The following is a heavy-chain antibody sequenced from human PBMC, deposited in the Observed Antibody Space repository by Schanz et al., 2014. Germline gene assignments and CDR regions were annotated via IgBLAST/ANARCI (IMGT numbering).Heavy chain of an antibody. V-gene: IGHV1-69*02. CDR3: AGTYCSSTSCYTGYYYMDV. Sequence: QVQLVQSGAEVKKPGSSVKVSCTASGGTFSSYTISWIRQAPGQGLEWMGRIIPILGIATYAQKFQGRVTITADKSTSTAYMELTSLRSEDTAVYYCAGTYCSSTSCYTGYYYMDVWGKGTTVTVSS. D-gene: IGHD2-2*02. CDR2: IIPILGIA. J-gene: IGHJ6*03. CDR1: GGTFSSYT.